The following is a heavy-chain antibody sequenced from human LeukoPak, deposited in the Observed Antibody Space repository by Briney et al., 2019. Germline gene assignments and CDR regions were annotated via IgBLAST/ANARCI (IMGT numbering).Heavy chain of an antibody. CDR2: INPSGGST. CDR3: ARARIGYCSGGSCYEDYYFDY. D-gene: IGHD2-15*01. J-gene: IGHJ4*02. Sequence: ASVKVSCKASGYTFTSYYMHWVRQAPGQGLEWMGIINPSGGSTSYAQKFQGRVTITADKSTSTANMELSSLRSEDTAVYYCARARIGYCSGGSCYEDYYFDYWGQGTLVTVSS. V-gene: IGHV1-46*01. CDR1: GYTFTSYY.